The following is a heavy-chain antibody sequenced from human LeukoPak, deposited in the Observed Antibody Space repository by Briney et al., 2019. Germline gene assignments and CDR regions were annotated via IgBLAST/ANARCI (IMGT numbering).Heavy chain of an antibody. V-gene: IGHV3-7*01. CDR2: IKQDGSEK. CDR1: GFTFSSYW. CDR3: ARGGVYSTSAVDY. J-gene: IGHJ4*02. Sequence: GGSLRLSCAASGFTFSSYWMSWVRQAPGKGLEWVANIKQDGSEKHYVDSVKGRFTISRDNAKNSLYLQMNSLRAEDTAVYYCARGGVYSTSAVDYWGQGTLVTVSS. D-gene: IGHD6-6*01.